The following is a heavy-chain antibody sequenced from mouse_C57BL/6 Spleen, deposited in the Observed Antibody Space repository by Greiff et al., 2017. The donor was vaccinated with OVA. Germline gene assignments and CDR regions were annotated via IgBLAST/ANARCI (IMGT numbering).Heavy chain of an antibody. CDR2: INPNYGTT. CDR1: GYSFTDYN. Sequence: VQLQQSGPELVKPGASVKISCKASGYSFTDYNMNWVKQSNGKSLEWIGVINPNYGTTSYNQKFKGKATLTVDQSSSTAYMQLNSLTSEDSAVYYCASRYGYDGAGAMDYWGQGTSVTVSS. CDR3: ASRYGYDGAGAMDY. D-gene: IGHD2-2*01. V-gene: IGHV1-39*01. J-gene: IGHJ4*01.